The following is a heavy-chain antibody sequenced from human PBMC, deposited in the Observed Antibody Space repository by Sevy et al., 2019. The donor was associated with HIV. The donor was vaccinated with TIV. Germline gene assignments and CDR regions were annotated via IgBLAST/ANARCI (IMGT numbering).Heavy chain of an antibody. CDR3: AKVVNPALESMMEVTVRSLKGFDV. V-gene: IGHV3-23*01. D-gene: IGHD3-22*01. J-gene: IGHJ3*01. Sequence: GGSLRLSCAASGFTFNTHVMNWVRQAPGKGLEWVSSISGFGNTYYADSVRGRFTISRDNAKNTLYLQMNSLRADDTAVYYCAKVVNPALESMMEVTVRSLKGFDVWGQGTMVTVSS. CDR1: GFTFNTHV. CDR2: ISGFGNT.